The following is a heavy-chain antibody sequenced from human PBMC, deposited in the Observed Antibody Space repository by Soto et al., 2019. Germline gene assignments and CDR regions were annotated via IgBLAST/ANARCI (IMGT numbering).Heavy chain of an antibody. V-gene: IGHV4-30-4*01. CDR1: GGSISSGDYY. J-gene: IGHJ5*02. D-gene: IGHD6-6*01. CDR2: IYYSGST. Sequence: QVQLQESGPGLVKPSQTLSLTCTVSGGSISSGDYYWSWIRQPPGKGLEWIGYIYYSGSTYYNPSRKRRVTISVDTSKTQFSLKLSSVTAADTAVYYCARERPDGARLDPWGQGTLVTVSS. CDR3: ARERPDGARLDP.